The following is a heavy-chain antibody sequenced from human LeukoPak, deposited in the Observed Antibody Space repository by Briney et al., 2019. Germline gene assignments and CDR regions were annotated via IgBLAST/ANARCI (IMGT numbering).Heavy chain of an antibody. CDR1: GYTFTSYY. CDR3: ARVMAGRDPFDY. D-gene: IGHD6-19*01. Sequence: ASVKVSCKASGYTFTSYYMHWVRQAPGQGLEWMGIIDPSGGSTSYAQKFQGRVTMTRDTSTSTVYMELSSLRSEDTAVYYCARVMAGRDPFDYWGQGTLVTVSS. CDR2: IDPSGGST. J-gene: IGHJ4*02. V-gene: IGHV1-46*01.